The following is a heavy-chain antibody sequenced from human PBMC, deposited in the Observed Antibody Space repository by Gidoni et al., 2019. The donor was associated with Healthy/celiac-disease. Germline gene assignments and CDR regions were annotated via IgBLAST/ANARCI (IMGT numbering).Heavy chain of an antibody. CDR3: ARDLGAFRPGVWDY. D-gene: IGHD2-21*01. CDR1: GFTFSSYW. Sequence: EVQLVESGGGLVQPGGSLRLSCAASGFTFSSYWMSWVRQAPGKGLEWVANIKQDGSEKYYVDSVKGRFTISRDNAKNSLYLQMNSLRAEDTAVYYCARDLGAFRPGVWDYWGQGTLVTVSS. J-gene: IGHJ4*02. CDR2: IKQDGSEK. V-gene: IGHV3-7*03.